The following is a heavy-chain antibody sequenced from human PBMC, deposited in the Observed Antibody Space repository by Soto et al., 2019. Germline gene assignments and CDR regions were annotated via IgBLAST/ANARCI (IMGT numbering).Heavy chain of an antibody. V-gene: IGHV1-46*01. CDR1: GYTFTSFW. D-gene: IGHD2-21*01. J-gene: IGHJ4*02. CDR2: INPSDGIT. CDR3: ARDVQGHGDSHY. Sequence: GPSVKVSCKASGYTFTSFWMHWVRQAPGQGPEWMGVINPSDGITNYGLQFQGRVTLTRDTSTSTLYMELSSLRSEDSAVYYFARDVQGHGDSHYWGQGSLVTVYS.